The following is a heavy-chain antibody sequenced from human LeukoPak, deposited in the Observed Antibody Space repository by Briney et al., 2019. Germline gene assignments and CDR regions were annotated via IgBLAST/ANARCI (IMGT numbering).Heavy chain of an antibody. J-gene: IGHJ4*02. CDR1: GFTFSSYE. CDR3: ARVYSSSSGKTFGY. D-gene: IGHD6-6*01. Sequence: GGSLRLSCAASGFTFSSYEMNWVRQAPGKGLEGVSYISSSGSPIYYADSVKGRFTISRDNAKNSLYLQMNSLRAGDTAVYYCARVYSSSSGKTFGYWGQGTLVTVSS. CDR2: ISSSGSPI. V-gene: IGHV3-48*03.